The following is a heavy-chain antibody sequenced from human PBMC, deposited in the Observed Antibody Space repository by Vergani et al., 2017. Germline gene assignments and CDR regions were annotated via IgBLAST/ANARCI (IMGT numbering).Heavy chain of an antibody. J-gene: IGHJ6*02. CDR2: IYPGDSDT. V-gene: IGHV5-51*01. CDR1: GYSFTSYW. D-gene: IGHD1-1*01. Sequence: EVQLVQSGAEVKKPGESLKISCKGSGYSFTSYWIGWVRQMPGKGLEWMGIIYPGDSDTRYSPSFQGQVTISADKSISTAYLQWSSLKASDTAMYYCARDSTADRNDFFYYYGMDVWGQGTTVTVSS. CDR3: ARDSTADRNDFFYYYGMDV.